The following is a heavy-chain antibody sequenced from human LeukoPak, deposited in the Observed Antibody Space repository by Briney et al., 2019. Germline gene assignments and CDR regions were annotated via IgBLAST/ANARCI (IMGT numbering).Heavy chain of an antibody. CDR3: ARAPPRYPYDY. CDR2: LSGSGGRT. Sequence: GGSLRLSCEASGFTFSSYGMTWVRQAPGKGLEWVAALSGSGGRTYYADSVKGRFTISRDNSKNTVYLQMNSLRAEDTAVYYCARAPPRYPYDYWGQGTLVTVSS. J-gene: IGHJ4*02. V-gene: IGHV3-23*01. CDR1: GFTFSSYG. D-gene: IGHD1-14*01.